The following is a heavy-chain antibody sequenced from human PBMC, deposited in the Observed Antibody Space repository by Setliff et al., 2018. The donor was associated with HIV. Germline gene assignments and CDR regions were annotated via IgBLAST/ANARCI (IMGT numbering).Heavy chain of an antibody. V-gene: IGHV1-69*10. Sequence: GASVKVSCKASGGTFLNSAINWVRQAPGQGLQWVGGIVPLADVKQSAQPFLGRVTLTVDDSMTTAYMELTSLTSDDTAVYFCARSPLDYDGSDYYYRYFDLWGVGTLVTVSS. CDR3: ARSPLDYDGSDYYYRYFDL. CDR2: IVPLADVK. J-gene: IGHJ4*02. D-gene: IGHD3-22*01. CDR1: GGTFLNSA.